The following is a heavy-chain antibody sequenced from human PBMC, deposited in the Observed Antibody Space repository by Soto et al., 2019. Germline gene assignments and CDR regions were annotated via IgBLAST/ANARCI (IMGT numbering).Heavy chain of an antibody. CDR2: IIPIFGTA. Sequence: SVKVSCKASGGTFSSYAISWVRQAPGQGLEWMGGIIPIFGTANYAQKFQGRVTITADESTSTAYMELSGLRSEDTAVYYCARDSYSGSGSYSPRLNWFDPWGQGTLVTVSS. CDR1: GGTFSSYA. J-gene: IGHJ5*02. V-gene: IGHV1-69*13. CDR3: ARDSYSGSGSYSPRLNWFDP. D-gene: IGHD3-10*01.